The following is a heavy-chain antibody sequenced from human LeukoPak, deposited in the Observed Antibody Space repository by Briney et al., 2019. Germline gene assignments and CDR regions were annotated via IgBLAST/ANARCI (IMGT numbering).Heavy chain of an antibody. CDR1: GYTFTNYD. Sequence: PGASVKVSCKTSGYTFTNYDINWARQATGQGLEWMGWMNPKSGNTGSAQRFQGRVTLTRDTSISTAYMELSSLRSEDTAVYYCARVWGSIDYWGQGTLVTVSS. D-gene: IGHD7-27*01. CDR3: ARVWGSIDY. J-gene: IGHJ4*02. V-gene: IGHV1-8*01. CDR2: MNPKSGNT.